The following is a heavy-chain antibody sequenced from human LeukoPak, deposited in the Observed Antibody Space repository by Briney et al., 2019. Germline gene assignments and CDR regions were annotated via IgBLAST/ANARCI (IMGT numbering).Heavy chain of an antibody. CDR3: ASDIPQSYYYYGMDV. Sequence: GGSLRLSCAASGFTFSNFAMNWVRQAPGKGLEWVSTISGSGGSTYYADSVKGRFTISRHNSKNTLYLQMNSLRAEDTAVYYCASDIPQSYYYYGMDVWGQGTTVTVSS. V-gene: IGHV3-23*01. CDR2: ISGSGGST. D-gene: IGHD2-15*01. J-gene: IGHJ6*02. CDR1: GFTFSNFA.